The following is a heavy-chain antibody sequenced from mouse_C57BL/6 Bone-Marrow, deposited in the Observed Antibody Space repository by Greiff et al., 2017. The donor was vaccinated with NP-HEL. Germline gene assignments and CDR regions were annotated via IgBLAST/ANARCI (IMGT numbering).Heavy chain of an antibody. D-gene: IGHD1-1*01. CDR3: ARIRHYCRDSMDY. V-gene: IGHV5-17*01. J-gene: IGHJ4*01. CDR1: GFTFSDYG. Sequence: EVMLVESGGGLVKPGGSLKLSCAASGFTFSDYGMHWVRQAPEKGLEWVAYISSGGSTIYYADTVKGRFTISRDNAKNTLFLQMTSLRSEDTAMYYCARIRHYCRDSMDYWGQGTSVTVSS. CDR2: ISSGGSTI.